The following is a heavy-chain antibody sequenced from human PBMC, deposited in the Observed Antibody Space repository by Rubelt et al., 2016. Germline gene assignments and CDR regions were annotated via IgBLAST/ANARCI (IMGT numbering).Heavy chain of an antibody. Sequence: RLSCAASGFTFSDAWMSWVRQAPGKGLEWVAVISYDGSNKYYADSVKGRFTISRDNSKNTLYLQMNSLRAEDTAVYYCARDGYYDYGMDVWGQGTTVTVSS. CDR2: ISYDGSNK. CDR3: ARDGYYDYGMDV. J-gene: IGHJ6*02. V-gene: IGHV3-30*03. CDR1: GFTFSDAW.